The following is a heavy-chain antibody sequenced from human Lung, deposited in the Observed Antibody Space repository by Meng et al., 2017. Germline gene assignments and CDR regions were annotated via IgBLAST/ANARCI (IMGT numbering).Heavy chain of an antibody. CDR1: GFTFSRNA. D-gene: IGHD4-17*01. CDR3: ARNNYGDYYFDY. V-gene: IGHV3-30*01. Sequence: QVQLVESGGGVVQTGRSLRLACAASGFTFSRNAMHWVRQAPGKGLEWVAAISYDGSNQHYADSVKGRFTISRDNSENTLYLQMNSLRAEDTAVYYCARNNYGDYYFDYWGQGTLVTVSS. J-gene: IGHJ4*02. CDR2: ISYDGSNQ.